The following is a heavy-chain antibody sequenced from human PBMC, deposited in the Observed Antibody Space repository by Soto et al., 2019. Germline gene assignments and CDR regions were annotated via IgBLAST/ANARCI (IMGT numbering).Heavy chain of an antibody. V-gene: IGHV1-18*01. D-gene: IGHD4-17*01. CDR2: ISAYNGNT. CDR1: GYTFTSYG. Sequence: ASVKVSCKASGYTFTSYGISWVRQAPGQGLEWMGWISAYNGNTNYAQKLQGRVTMTTDTSTSTAYMELRSLRSDDTAVYYCARVRDYGDYVPAFDIWGQGTMVTVS. CDR3: ARVRDYGDYVPAFDI. J-gene: IGHJ3*02.